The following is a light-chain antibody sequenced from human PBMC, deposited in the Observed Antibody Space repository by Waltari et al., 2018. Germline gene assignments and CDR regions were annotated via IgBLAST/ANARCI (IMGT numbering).Light chain of an antibody. J-gene: IGLJ3*02. Sequence: QAGLTQPPSMSKDLRQTATLTCTGNSNNVGYQGAALLQQHQGHPPKLLSYRNNDRPSGISERFSASRSGNTASLTITGLQPEDEADYYCSAWDSSLSAWVFGGGTKLTVL. CDR1: SNNVGYQG. CDR2: RNN. CDR3: SAWDSSLSAWV. V-gene: IGLV10-54*01.